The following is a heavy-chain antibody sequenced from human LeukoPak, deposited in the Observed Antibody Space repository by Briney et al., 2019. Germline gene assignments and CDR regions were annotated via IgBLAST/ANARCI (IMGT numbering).Heavy chain of an antibody. CDR1: GFTFSSDG. CDR2: ISYDGSNK. V-gene: IGHV3-30*03. D-gene: IGHD2-15*01. J-gene: IGHJ6*02. Sequence: QPGRSLRLSCAASGFTFSSDGMHWVRQAPGKGLEWVAVISYDGSNKYYADSVKGRFTISRDNSKNTLYLQMNSLRAEDTAVYYCATSGGSCYSVDKCYYGMDVWGQGTTVTVSS. CDR3: ATSGGSCYSVDKCYYGMDV.